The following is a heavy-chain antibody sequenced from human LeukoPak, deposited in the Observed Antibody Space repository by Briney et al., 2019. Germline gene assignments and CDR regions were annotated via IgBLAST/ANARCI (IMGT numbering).Heavy chain of an antibody. D-gene: IGHD5-18*01. CDR2: INHSGST. J-gene: IGHJ4*02. V-gene: IGHV4-34*01. Sequence: SETLSLTCAVYGGSFSGYYWSWIRQPPGKGLEWIGEINHSGSTNCNPSLKSRVTISVDTSKNQFSLKLSSVTAADTAVYYCARGYRYSPFDYWGQGTLVTVSS. CDR3: ARGYRYSPFDY. CDR1: GGSFSGYY.